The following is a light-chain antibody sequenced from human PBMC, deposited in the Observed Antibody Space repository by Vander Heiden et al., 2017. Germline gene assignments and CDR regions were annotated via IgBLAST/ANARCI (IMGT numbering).Light chain of an antibody. V-gene: IGKV1-39*01. CDR1: QSIGSY. CDR3: PQNYSIFA. Sequence: DSQMTQSPSSLSASVGDGVTITCRASQSIGSYLSGFQQNPGKAPKFLICSTSSLQSVVPSRFSGSGSGTDFTLTISRLQPGDFAVYYCPQNYSIFAFGQGTLMEI. CDR2: STS. J-gene: IGKJ5*01.